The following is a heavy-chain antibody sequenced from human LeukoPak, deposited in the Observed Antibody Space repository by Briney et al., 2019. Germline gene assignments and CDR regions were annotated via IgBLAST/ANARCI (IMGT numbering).Heavy chain of an antibody. Sequence: GSSVKVSCNASGGTFSSYAISWVRQAPGQGLEWMGGIIPIFGTANYAQKFQGRVTITADESTSTAYMELSSLRSEDTAVYYCARVGEHITIFGVVRFAFDIWGQGTMVTVSS. CDR1: GGTFSSYA. CDR3: ARVGEHITIFGVVRFAFDI. V-gene: IGHV1-69*01. CDR2: IIPIFGTA. D-gene: IGHD3-3*01. J-gene: IGHJ3*02.